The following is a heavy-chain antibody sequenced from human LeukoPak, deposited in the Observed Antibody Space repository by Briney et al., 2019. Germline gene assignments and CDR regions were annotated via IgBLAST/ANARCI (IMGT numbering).Heavy chain of an antibody. CDR2: LYHSGIT. CDR1: GYSIGSGYF. V-gene: IGHV4-38-2*01. Sequence: SETLSLTCAVSGYSIGSGYFLGWIRQPPGMGLEWIGSLYHSGITYYNPSLKSRVTISMDMSKNQFSLNLTSVTAADTAVYYCARHALFDSTGYYYVLDYWGQGTLATVSS. J-gene: IGHJ4*02. D-gene: IGHD3-22*01. CDR3: ARHALFDSTGYYYVLDY.